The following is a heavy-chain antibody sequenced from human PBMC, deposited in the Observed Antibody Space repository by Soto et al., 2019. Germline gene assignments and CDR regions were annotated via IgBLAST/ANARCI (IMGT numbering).Heavy chain of an antibody. CDR1: GFSFSDYA. Sequence: EVQLLKSGGGLVQPGGSLRLSCAASGFSFSDYAMSWVRQAPGKGLEWVSGVSGGGGVTNYADSVKGRFTISRDNSKNTVYLQMNGLRAEDTAIYYCAKGRCSGTSCYSDYWGQGTLVTVSS. V-gene: IGHV3-23*01. CDR3: AKGRCSGTSCYSDY. D-gene: IGHD2-15*01. CDR2: VSGGGGVT. J-gene: IGHJ4*02.